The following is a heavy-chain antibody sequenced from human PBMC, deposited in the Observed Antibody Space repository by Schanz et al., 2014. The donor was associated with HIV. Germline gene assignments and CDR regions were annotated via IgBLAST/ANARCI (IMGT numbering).Heavy chain of an antibody. D-gene: IGHD3-22*01. V-gene: IGHV3-23*04. Sequence: VHLVESGGGVVQPGRSLRLSCAASGFTFDSYGIHWVRQAPGKGLEWLSTLSGSGDRTYYADSVKGRVTISRDNSKNTLYLQMTTLRTEDTAVYYCAKPEYDSRGNSQSHFDSWGQGTLVTVSS. CDR2: LSGSGDRT. CDR3: AKPEYDSRGNSQSHFDS. J-gene: IGHJ4*02. CDR1: GFTFDSYG.